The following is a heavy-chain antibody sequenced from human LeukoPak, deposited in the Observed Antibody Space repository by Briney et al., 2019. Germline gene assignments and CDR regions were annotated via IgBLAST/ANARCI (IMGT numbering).Heavy chain of an antibody. CDR1: GGSISSYY. CDR3: AGGDCIDSKCFDP. Sequence: PSETLSLTCTVSGGSISSYYWSWIRQPPGKGLEWIGYIYYSGSTNYNPSLKSRVTISVDTSKNQFSLNLSSVTAADTAVYYCAGGDCIDSKCFDPWGQGTLVTVSS. J-gene: IGHJ5*02. CDR2: IYYSGST. D-gene: IGHD2-21*02. V-gene: IGHV4-59*01.